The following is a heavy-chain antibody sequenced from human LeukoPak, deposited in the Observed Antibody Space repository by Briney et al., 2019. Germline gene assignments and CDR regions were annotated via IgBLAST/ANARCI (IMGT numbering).Heavy chain of an antibody. J-gene: IGHJ2*01. V-gene: IGHV3-21*01. D-gene: IGHD3-22*01. CDR3: ARDPGTDSSGYTWYFDL. CDR1: GFTFSSYS. CDR2: ISSSSYI. Sequence: GGPLRLSCAASGFTFSSYSMNWVRQAPGKGLEWVSSISSSSYIYYADSVKGRFTISRDNAKNSLYLQMNSLRAEDTAVYYCARDPGTDSSGYTWYFDLWGRGTLVTVSS.